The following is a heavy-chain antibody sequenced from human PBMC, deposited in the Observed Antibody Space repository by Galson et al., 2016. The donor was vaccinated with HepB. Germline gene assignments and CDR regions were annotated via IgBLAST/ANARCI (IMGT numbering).Heavy chain of an antibody. Sequence: LSLTCTVSGGSISSATYYWTWIRQPPGKGLEWLGYIYNSGNTNYNPSLKSRVTISIDTSKNQFSLKLTSVTAADTAVYYCARTGRDSASSRWSQGTLVTVSS. CDR1: GGSISSATYY. D-gene: IGHD6-6*01. J-gene: IGHJ4*02. V-gene: IGHV4-61*01. CDR3: ARTGRDSASSR. CDR2: IYNSGNT.